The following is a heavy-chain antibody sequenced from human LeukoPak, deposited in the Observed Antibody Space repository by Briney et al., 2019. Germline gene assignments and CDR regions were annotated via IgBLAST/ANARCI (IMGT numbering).Heavy chain of an antibody. J-gene: IGHJ3*02. V-gene: IGHV4-61*02. Sequence: PSQTLSLTCTVSGGSISSGSYYWSWIRQPAGKGLEWIGRTYTSGSTNYNPSLKSRVTISVDTSKNQFSLKLSSVTAADTAVYYCARDRNYYDSSGYYTDAFDIWGQGTMVTVSS. CDR2: TYTSGST. D-gene: IGHD3-22*01. CDR3: ARDRNYYDSSGYYTDAFDI. CDR1: GGSISSGSYY.